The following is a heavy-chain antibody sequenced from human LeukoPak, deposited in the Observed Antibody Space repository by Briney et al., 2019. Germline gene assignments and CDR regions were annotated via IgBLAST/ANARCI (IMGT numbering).Heavy chain of an antibody. D-gene: IGHD4-17*01. CDR2: IYYSGST. CDR3: AAGRMDDYGDYDTSDEYNWFDP. Sequence: SETLSLTCTVSGGSISSSSYLWGWIRQPPGEGLEWIGNIYYSGSTYYSPSLKSRVTISVDRSKNQFSLRLRSVTAADTAVYYCAAGRMDDYGDYDTSDEYNWFDPWGQGTLVTVSS. V-gene: IGHV4-39*07. CDR1: GGSISSSSYL. J-gene: IGHJ5*02.